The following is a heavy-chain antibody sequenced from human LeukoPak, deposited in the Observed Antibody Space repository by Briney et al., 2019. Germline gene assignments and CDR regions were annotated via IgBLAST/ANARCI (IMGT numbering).Heavy chain of an antibody. Sequence: GESLKISCKGSGYSFTSYWIGWVRQMPGKGLEWRGIIYPGDSDTRYSPSFQGQVTISADKSISTAYLQWSSLKASDTAMYYCASGWGGYYGSGSVFDYWGQGTLVTVSS. CDR3: ASGWGGYYGSGSVFDY. J-gene: IGHJ4*02. V-gene: IGHV5-51*01. CDR2: IYPGDSDT. CDR1: GYSFTSYW. D-gene: IGHD3-10*01.